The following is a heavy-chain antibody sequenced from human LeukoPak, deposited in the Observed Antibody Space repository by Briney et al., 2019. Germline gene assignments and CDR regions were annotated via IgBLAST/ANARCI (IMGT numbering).Heavy chain of an antibody. CDR1: GGSISSGPYY. J-gene: IGHJ5*02. V-gene: IGHV4-39*01. CDR2: IYYGENT. Sequence: KPSETLSLTCTVSGGSISSGPYYWGWIRQPPGKGLEWIGNIYYGENTYYNPSLKSRVTISVDTSKNQFSLKLSSVTAADTAVYYCARQRLVGPHLFDPWGQGTLVTVSS. D-gene: IGHD2-15*01. CDR3: ARQRLVGPHLFDP.